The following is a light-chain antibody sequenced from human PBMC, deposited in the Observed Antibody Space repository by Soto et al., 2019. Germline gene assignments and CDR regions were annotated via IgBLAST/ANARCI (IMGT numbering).Light chain of an antibody. Sequence: AIRMTQSPSSFSASTGDRVTITCRASQGISSYLAWYQQKPGKAPKLLIYAASTLQSGVPSRFSGSGSGTDFTLTISCLQSEDFATYYCQQYYSYPRTFGQGTTVDLK. V-gene: IGKV1-8*01. J-gene: IGKJ1*01. CDR1: QGISSY. CDR2: AAS. CDR3: QQYYSYPRT.